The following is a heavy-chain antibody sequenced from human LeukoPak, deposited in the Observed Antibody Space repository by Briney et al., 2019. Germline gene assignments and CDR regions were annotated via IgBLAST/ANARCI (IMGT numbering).Heavy chain of an antibody. CDR2: TNWDGGRT. Sequence: GGSLRLSCAASGFTFDDYAMSWVRQAPGKGLEWVSGTNWDGGRTGYADSVKGRFTISRDNAKNSLYLQMNSLRVEDTAMYYCARDGLRRPPTPYCGGDCPLDYWGQGTLVSVSS. D-gene: IGHD2-21*02. V-gene: IGHV3-20*04. J-gene: IGHJ4*02. CDR3: ARDGLRRPPTPYCGGDCPLDY. CDR1: GFTFDDYA.